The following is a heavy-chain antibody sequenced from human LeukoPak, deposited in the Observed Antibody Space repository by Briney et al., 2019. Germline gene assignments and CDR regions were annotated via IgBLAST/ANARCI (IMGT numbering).Heavy chain of an antibody. J-gene: IGHJ4*02. CDR2: LNPNSGGA. Sequence: SVKVSCKASGYTFTGYYMHWVRQPPGQGLEWMGWLNPNSGGANYTQKFQGRVTMPSNTSISTAYMELSRLRSDDTDVYYCARSGFSGCVAVAGDYWGQGTLVTVSS. D-gene: IGHD6-19*01. V-gene: IGHV1-2*02. CDR1: GYTFTGYY. CDR3: ARSGFSGCVAVAGDY.